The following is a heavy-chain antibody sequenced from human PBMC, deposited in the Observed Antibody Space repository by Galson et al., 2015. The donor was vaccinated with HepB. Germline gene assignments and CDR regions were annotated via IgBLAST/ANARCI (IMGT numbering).Heavy chain of an antibody. CDR3: VKDRGDLTTLAGTFDS. Sequence: SLRLSCAASGFSFSTSAMHWVRQAPGKGLEYVSTISTNGGSTYYADSVKGRFTISRDNSKITLYLHMSSLRPEDTAVYYCVKDRGDLTTLAGTFDSWGQGTLVIVSS. J-gene: IGHJ4*02. V-gene: IGHV3-64D*06. CDR1: GFSFSTSA. D-gene: IGHD6-19*01. CDR2: ISTNGGST.